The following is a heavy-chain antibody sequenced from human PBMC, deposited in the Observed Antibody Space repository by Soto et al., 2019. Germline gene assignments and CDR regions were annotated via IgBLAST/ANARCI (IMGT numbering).Heavy chain of an antibody. CDR3: ARGVEGSGWLYVTPYAFDI. D-gene: IGHD6-19*01. CDR1: GGTFSSYA. Sequence: GASVKVSFKASGGTFSSYAISWVRQAPGQGLEWMGGIIPIFGTANYAQKFQGRVTITADESTSTAYMELSSLRSEDTAVYYCARGVEGSGWLYVTPYAFDIWGQGTMVTVSS. V-gene: IGHV1-69*13. J-gene: IGHJ3*02. CDR2: IIPIFGTA.